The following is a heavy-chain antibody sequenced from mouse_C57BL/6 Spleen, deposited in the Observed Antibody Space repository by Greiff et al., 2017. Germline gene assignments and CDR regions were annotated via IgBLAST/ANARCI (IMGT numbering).Heavy chain of an antibody. J-gene: IGHJ2*01. CDR3: ARYHDGYYFDY. CDR2: IDPSDSYT. Sequence: VQLQQSGAELVMPGASVKLSCKASGYTFTSYWMHWVKQRPGQGLEWIGEIDPSDSYTNYNQKFKGKSTLTVYKSSSTAYMQLSSLTSEYSAVYSCARYHDGYYFDYWGQGTTLTVSS. CDR1: GYTFTSYW. D-gene: IGHD2-3*01. V-gene: IGHV1-69*01.